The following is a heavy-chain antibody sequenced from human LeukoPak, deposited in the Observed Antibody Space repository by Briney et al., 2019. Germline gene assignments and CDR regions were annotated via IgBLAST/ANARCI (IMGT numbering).Heavy chain of an antibody. D-gene: IGHD3-10*01. CDR3: ARDGLKTMVRGKIHYYYMDV. CDR2: IYYSGST. CDR1: GGSISSYY. V-gene: IGHV4-59*12. J-gene: IGHJ6*03. Sequence: SETLSLTCTVSGGSISSYYWSWIRQPPGKGLEWIGYIYYSGSTNYNPSLKSRVTISVDTSKNQFSLKLSSVTAADTAVYYCARDGLKTMVRGKIHYYYMDVWGKGTTVTISS.